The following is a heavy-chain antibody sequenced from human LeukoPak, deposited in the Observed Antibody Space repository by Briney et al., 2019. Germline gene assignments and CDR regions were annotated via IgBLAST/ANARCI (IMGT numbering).Heavy chain of an antibody. CDR2: IYYSGST. CDR3: ARGVVDTATVYYFDY. J-gene: IGHJ4*02. CDR1: GGSISSYY. Sequence: PSETLSLTCTVSGGSISSYYWSWIRQPPGKGLEWIGYIYYSGSTNYNPSLKSRVTISVDTSKNQFSLKLSSETAADTAVYYCARGVVDTATVYYFDYWGQGTLVTVSS. D-gene: IGHD5-18*01. V-gene: IGHV4-59*01.